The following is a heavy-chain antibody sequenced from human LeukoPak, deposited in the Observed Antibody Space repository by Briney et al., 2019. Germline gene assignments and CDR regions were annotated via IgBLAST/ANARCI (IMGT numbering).Heavy chain of an antibody. CDR3: ARPYYYYMDV. CDR2: IYHSGST. Sequence: SETLSLTCTVSGYSISSGYYWGWIRQPPGKGLEWIGSIYHSGSTNYNPSLKSRVTISVDKSKNQFSLKLSSVTAADTAVYYCARPYYYYMDVWGKGTTVIVSS. V-gene: IGHV4-38-2*02. CDR1: GYSISSGYY. J-gene: IGHJ6*03.